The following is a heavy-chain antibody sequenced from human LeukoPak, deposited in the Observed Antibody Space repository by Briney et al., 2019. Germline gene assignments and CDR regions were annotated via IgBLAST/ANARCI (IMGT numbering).Heavy chain of an antibody. D-gene: IGHD4-17*01. J-gene: IGHJ4*02. CDR1: GFTFSSYS. CDR3: AKDRDDYATY. V-gene: IGHV3-21*01. CDR2: ISSSSSYI. Sequence: GGSLRLSCAASGFTFSSYSMNWVRQAPGKGLEWVSSISSSSSYIYYADSVKGRFTISRDNAKNSLYLQMNSLRAEDTVVYYCAKDRDDYATYWGQGTLVTVSS.